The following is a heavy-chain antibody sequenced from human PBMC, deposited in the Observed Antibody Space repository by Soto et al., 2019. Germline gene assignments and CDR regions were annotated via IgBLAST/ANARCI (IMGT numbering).Heavy chain of an antibody. CDR2: ISSSGATT. CDR1: GLIFNNNA. D-gene: IGHD1-26*01. J-gene: IGHJ4*02. CDR3: ASSWELKPPCDC. V-gene: IGHV3-23*01. Sequence: PGGSLRLSCAASGLIFNNNAMTWVHQAPGQGLEWVATISSSGATTYYADSVKGRFTISRDNSKDTLYLLMSSLRVGDTAVYFCASSWELKPPCDCWGQGALVTVSS.